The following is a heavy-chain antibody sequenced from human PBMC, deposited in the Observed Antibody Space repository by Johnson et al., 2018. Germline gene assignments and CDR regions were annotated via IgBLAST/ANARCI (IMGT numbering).Heavy chain of an antibody. V-gene: IGHV4-59*01. J-gene: IGHJ3*02. CDR2: IYYSGRT. CDR3: ARACNYDCCNAFDI. D-gene: IGHD3-3*01. CDR1: GGSISSYY. Sequence: QVQLQESGPGLVKPSETLSLTCTVSGGSISSYYWSWIRQPPGKGLEWIGYIYYSGRTNYNPSLKIRVTISVDTSKNQFSLTLSSVTAADTAVYYGARACNYDCCNAFDIWGQGTMVTVSS.